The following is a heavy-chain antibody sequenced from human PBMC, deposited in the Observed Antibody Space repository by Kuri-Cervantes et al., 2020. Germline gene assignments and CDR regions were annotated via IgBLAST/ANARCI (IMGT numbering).Heavy chain of an antibody. CDR1: GFTFSSYS. CDR2: ISSSSSYI. V-gene: IGHV3-21*01. Sequence: LKISCAASGFTFSSYSMNWVRQAPGKGLEWVSSISSSSSYIYYADSVKGRFTISRDNAKNSLYPQMNSLRAEDTAVYYCARDRVVGGTDWGQGTLVTVSS. D-gene: IGHD1-26*01. J-gene: IGHJ4*02. CDR3: ARDRVVGGTD.